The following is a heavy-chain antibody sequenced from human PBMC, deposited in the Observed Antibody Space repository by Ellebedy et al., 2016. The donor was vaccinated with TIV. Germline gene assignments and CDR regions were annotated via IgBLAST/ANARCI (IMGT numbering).Heavy chain of an antibody. Sequence: SVKVSCXASGGTFSSYAISWVRQAPGQGLEWMGGIIPIFGTANYAQKFQGRVTITADKSTSTAYMELSSLRSEDTAVYYCARDSAATTQFDPWGQGTLVTVSS. CDR1: GGTFSSYA. CDR2: IIPIFGTA. J-gene: IGHJ5*02. V-gene: IGHV1-69*06. CDR3: ARDSAATTQFDP. D-gene: IGHD2-15*01.